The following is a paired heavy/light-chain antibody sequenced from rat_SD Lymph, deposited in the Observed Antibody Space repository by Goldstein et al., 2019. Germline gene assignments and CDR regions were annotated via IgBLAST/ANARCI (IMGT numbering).Heavy chain of an antibody. CDR1: GFSLTSNS. CDR2: IWSGGST. V-gene: IGHV2-15*01. Sequence: QVQLKESGPGLVQPSQTLSLTCTVSGFSLTSNSVSWVRQPPGKGLEWMGAIWSGGSTDYNSALKSRLSISRDTSKSQVFLKMNSLQTEDTAIYFCTRERAMYTTDYYYDRYYFDYWGQGVMVTVSS. J-gene: IGHJ2*01. D-gene: IGHD1-6*01. CDR3: TRERAMYTTDYYYDRYYFDY.
Light chain of an antibody. J-gene: IGKJ2-1*01. CDR3: LQYDEYPNT. CDR1: QDVGIY. V-gene: IGKV14S9*01. Sequence: DIQMTQSPSSMSVSLGDTVTITCRASQDVGIYVNWFQQKPGKSPRRMIYRATNLADGVPSRFSGSRSGSDYSLTISSLESEDVADYHCLQYDEYPNTFGAGTKLELK. CDR2: RAT.